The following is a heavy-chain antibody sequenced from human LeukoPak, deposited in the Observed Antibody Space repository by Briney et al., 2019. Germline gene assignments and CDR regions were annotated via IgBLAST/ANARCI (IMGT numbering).Heavy chain of an antibody. CDR1: GFTFDNYW. J-gene: IGHJ4*02. V-gene: IGHV3-7*01. CDR2: IKEDGSEK. CDR3: ALVSGYYARTY. Sequence: QTGGSLRLSCAASGFTFDNYWMTWVRQAPGKGLEWVAKIKEDGSEKYYVDSVKGRFTISGDNAKNSVYLQMTSLGAEDTAVYFCALVSGYYARTYWGQGTRVTVPS. D-gene: IGHD3-22*01.